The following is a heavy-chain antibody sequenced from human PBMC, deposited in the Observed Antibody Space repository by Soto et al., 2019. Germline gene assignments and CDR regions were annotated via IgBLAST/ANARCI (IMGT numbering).Heavy chain of an antibody. V-gene: IGHV3-20*04. Sequence: GGSLRLSCAASGFIFDDYGMSWVRQAPGKGLEWVSGINWNGGSTGYADSVKGRFTISRDNAKNSLYLQMNSLRAEDTALYYCARVWFGDIVVVPAATHFDYWGQGTLVTVSS. CDR3: ARVWFGDIVVVPAATHFDY. D-gene: IGHD2-2*01. CDR1: GFIFDDYG. J-gene: IGHJ4*02. CDR2: INWNGGST.